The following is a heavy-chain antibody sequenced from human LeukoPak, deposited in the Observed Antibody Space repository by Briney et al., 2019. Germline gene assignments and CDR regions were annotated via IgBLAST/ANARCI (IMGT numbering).Heavy chain of an antibody. J-gene: IGHJ5*02. CDR3: ARGYYGSGSYANNWFDP. Sequence: SVKVCCKASGGTFSSYAISWVRQAPGQGLEWMGGIIPIFGTANYAQKFQGRVTITADESTSTAYVELSSLRSEDTAVYYCARGYYGSGSYANNWFDPWGQGTLVTVSS. CDR2: IIPIFGTA. CDR1: GGTFSSYA. D-gene: IGHD3-10*01. V-gene: IGHV1-69*13.